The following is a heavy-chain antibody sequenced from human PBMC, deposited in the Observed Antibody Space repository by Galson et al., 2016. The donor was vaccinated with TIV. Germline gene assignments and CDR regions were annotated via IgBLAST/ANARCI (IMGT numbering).Heavy chain of an antibody. V-gene: IGHV3-15*01. D-gene: IGHD2/OR15-2a*01. CDR3: ASFNTKDAFDS. CDR1: GSNFDVRW. CDR2: IRSGSEAGTT. J-gene: IGHJ4*02. Sequence: SLRLSCAASGSNFDVRWMSWLRQVPGKELEWVGRIRSGSEAGTTDYAATVKGRFTISRDDSKDTLYLQMNNLKIEDTAVYYCASFNTKDAFDSWGQGTPVIVSS.